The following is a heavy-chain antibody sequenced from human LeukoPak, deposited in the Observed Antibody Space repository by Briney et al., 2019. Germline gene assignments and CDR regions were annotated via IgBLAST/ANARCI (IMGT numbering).Heavy chain of an antibody. CDR1: GGSFSGYY. V-gene: IGHV4-34*01. CDR2: INHSGST. D-gene: IGHD5-12*01. Sequence: SETLSLTCAVYGGSFSGYYWSWIRQPPGKGLEWIGEINHSGSTNYNPSLKSRVTISVDTSKNQFSLKLSSVTAADTAVYYCARVRTLSLGATIPWRWFDPWGQGTLVNVSS. CDR3: ARVRTLSLGATIPWRWFDP. J-gene: IGHJ5*02.